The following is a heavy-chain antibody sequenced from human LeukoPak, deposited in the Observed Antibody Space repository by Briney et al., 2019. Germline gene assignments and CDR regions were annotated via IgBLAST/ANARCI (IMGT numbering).Heavy chain of an antibody. J-gene: IGHJ4*02. CDR3: ARDRARGGDSRAFDY. V-gene: IGHV3-48*04. D-gene: IGHD3-10*01. CDR1: GFTFSSCS. Sequence: GGSLRLSCAASGFTFSSCSMNWVRQAPGKGLEWVSYISGGSSAIYYADSVKGRFTISRDNAKNSLYLQMNSLRADDTALYYCARDRARGGDSRAFDYWGQGTLVTVSS. CDR2: ISGGSSAI.